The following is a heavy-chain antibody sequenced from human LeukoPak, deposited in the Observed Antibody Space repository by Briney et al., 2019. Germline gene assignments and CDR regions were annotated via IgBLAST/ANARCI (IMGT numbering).Heavy chain of an antibody. J-gene: IGHJ3*02. D-gene: IGHD2-2*01. CDR1: GFTFSRYE. Sequence: GGSLRLSCAASGFTFSRYEMNWVRQAPGKGLEWVSYISRSGDTIYFADSVKGRFTISRDNAKNSLYLQMSSLRAEDTAVYYCARGGYCSSSICYSLNAFDIWGQGTMFTVSS. V-gene: IGHV3-48*03. CDR3: ARGGYCSSSICYSLNAFDI. CDR2: ISRSGDTI.